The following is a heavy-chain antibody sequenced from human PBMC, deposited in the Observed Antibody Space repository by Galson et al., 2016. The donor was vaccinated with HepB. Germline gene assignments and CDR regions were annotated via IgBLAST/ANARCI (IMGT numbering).Heavy chain of an antibody. Sequence: PALVKPTQTLTLTCTVSGFSLSNTRMGVSWIRQPPGKALEWLAHIFSNDEKSYSTSLKSRLTISKDTSKSQVVLTMTNMDPVDTATYYCARMWAVVAAKRFDPWGQGTLVTVSS. CDR3: ARMWAVVAAKRFDP. CDR1: GFSLSNTRMG. J-gene: IGHJ5*02. V-gene: IGHV2-26*01. CDR2: IFSNDEK. D-gene: IGHD2-15*01.